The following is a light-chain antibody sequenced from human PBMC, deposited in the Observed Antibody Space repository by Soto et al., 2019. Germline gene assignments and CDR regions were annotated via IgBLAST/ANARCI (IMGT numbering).Light chain of an antibody. CDR3: AAWDDSLHGYFA. CDR2: VNN. CDR1: YSNIGTNT. J-gene: IGLJ2*01. Sequence: QSVLTQPPSVSGTPGQRVTMSCSGSYSNIGTNTVNWYQQLPGTAPKLLIYVNNRRPSGVPDRFSGSKSGTSASLAISGLQSEDEADYYCAAWDDSLHGYFAFGGGTKLTVL. V-gene: IGLV1-44*01.